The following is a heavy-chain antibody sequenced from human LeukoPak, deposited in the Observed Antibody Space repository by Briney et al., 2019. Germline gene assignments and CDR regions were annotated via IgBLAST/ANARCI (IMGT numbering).Heavy chain of an antibody. CDR2: IKQDGSEK. CDR1: GFTFSNYW. D-gene: IGHD4-17*01. J-gene: IGHJ4*02. V-gene: IGHV3-7*01. CDR3: ARDRGGDYDY. Sequence: TGGSLRLSCAASGFTFSNYWMSWVRQAPGKGLEWVANIKQDGSEKYYVDSVKGRFTISRDNAKNSLYLQMNSLRAEDTAVYYCARDRGGDYDYWGQGTLVTVSS.